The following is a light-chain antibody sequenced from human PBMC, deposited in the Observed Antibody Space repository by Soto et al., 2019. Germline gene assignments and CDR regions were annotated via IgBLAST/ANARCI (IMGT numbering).Light chain of an antibody. CDR3: QSYDSSLSVVV. J-gene: IGLJ2*01. CDR2: GNS. Sequence: VLTQPPSVSGAPGQRVTISCTGSSSNIGAGYDVHWYQQLPGTAPKLLIYGNSNRPSGVPDRFSGSKSGTSASLAITGLQAEDEADYYCQSYDSSLSVVVFGGGTQLTVL. CDR1: SSNIGAGYD. V-gene: IGLV1-40*01.